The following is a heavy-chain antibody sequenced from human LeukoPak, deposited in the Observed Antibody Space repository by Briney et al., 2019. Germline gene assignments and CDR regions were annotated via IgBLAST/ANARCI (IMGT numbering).Heavy chain of an antibody. CDR1: GFTFRSYG. V-gene: IGHV3-30*19. Sequence: GGSLRLSCAASGFTFRSYGMHWVRQAPGKGLEWVAVISYDGGDKYSADSVKGRFTVSRDNSKNTLSLQMNSLRPEDTAVYYCASSNPRFLWYSHLESWGQGTLVTVSS. CDR3: ASSNPRFLWYSHLES. CDR2: ISYDGGDK. J-gene: IGHJ5*02. D-gene: IGHD6-13*01.